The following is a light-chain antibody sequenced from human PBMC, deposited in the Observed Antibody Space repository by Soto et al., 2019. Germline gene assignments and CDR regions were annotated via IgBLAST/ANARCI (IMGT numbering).Light chain of an antibody. Sequence: QSALTQPRSVSGSPGQSVTISCTGTSSDGGGYNYGSWYQQHPVKAPKLIDVDVSKRPSGVPDCFSGSKSGSTASLTISGLPAEDVADYYCCSYAGSYTYVFGTGTKVTVL. J-gene: IGLJ1*01. V-gene: IGLV2-11*01. CDR1: SSDGGGYNY. CDR3: CSYAGSYTYV. CDR2: DVS.